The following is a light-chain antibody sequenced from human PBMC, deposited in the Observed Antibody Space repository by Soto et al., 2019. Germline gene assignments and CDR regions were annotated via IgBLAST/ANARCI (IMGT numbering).Light chain of an antibody. CDR2: GAS. V-gene: IGKV3-20*01. CDR1: QSVSSSY. Sequence: EIVLTQSPGTLSLSPGERATLSCRASQSVSSSYLAWYQQKPGQALRLLFYGASRRATGIPDRFSGSGSGTDFTLTISRLEPEDFAVYYCQQHGSSPPTFGQGTKVEIK. J-gene: IGKJ1*01. CDR3: QQHGSSPPT.